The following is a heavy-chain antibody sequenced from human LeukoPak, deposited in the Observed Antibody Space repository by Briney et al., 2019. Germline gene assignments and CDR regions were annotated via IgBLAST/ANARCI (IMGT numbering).Heavy chain of an antibody. V-gene: IGHV3-30*04. CDR2: ISYDGSNK. D-gene: IGHD4-17*01. CDR1: GFTFSSYA. Sequence: PGRSLRLSCAASGFTFSSYAMHWVRQAPGKGLEWVAVISYDGSNKYYADSVKGRFTISRDNSKNTLYLQMNSLRAEDTAVYYCANAYGDSLGVNAFDIWGQGTMVTVSS. CDR3: ANAYGDSLGVNAFDI. J-gene: IGHJ3*02.